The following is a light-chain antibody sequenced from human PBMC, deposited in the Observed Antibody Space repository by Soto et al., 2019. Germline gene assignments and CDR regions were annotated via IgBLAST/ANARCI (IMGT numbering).Light chain of an antibody. Sequence: EIVMTQSPATLSVSPGEGATLSCRASQTGSSNLAWSQQKPGQAPRLLIYCASTRATCITARFIGSGSGTEFNLTISRLQSEDFAVSCCHQYNNWPLTFGGGTKVEIK. J-gene: IGKJ4*01. CDR2: CAS. CDR3: HQYNNWPLT. V-gene: IGKV3-15*01. CDR1: QTGSSN.